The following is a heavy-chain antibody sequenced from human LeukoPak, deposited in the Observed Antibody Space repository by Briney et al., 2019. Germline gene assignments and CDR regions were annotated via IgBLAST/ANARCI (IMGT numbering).Heavy chain of an antibody. CDR2: IYYSGST. V-gene: IGHV4-59*01. CDR3: AGGSGTALGY. J-gene: IGHJ4*02. CDR1: GGSISSYY. Sequence: PSEILSLTCTVSGGSISSYYWSWIRQPPGKGLEWIGYIYYSGSTNYNPSLKSRVTISVDTSKNQFSLKLSSVTAADTAVYYCAGGSGTALGYWGQGTLVTVSS. D-gene: IGHD3-10*01.